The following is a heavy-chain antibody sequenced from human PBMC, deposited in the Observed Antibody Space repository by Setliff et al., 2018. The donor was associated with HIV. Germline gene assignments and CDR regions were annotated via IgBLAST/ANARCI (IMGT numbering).Heavy chain of an antibody. D-gene: IGHD3-22*01. CDR1: GGSFSRDY. Sequence: SETLSLTCAVYGGSFSRDYWTWIRQPPGKGPEWIGEINHSGITNYNSFLKSRVTISIDTSKNQFPLKLNSVTAADTAMYYCATGWLDSSGQKNFGSWGQGTLVTVSS. V-gene: IGHV4-34*01. CDR3: ATGWLDSSGQKNFGS. CDR2: INHSGIT. J-gene: IGHJ5*01.